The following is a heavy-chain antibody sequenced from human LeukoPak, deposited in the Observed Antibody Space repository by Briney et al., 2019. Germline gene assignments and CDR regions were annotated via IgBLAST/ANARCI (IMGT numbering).Heavy chain of an antibody. D-gene: IGHD6-19*01. Sequence: PSETLSLTCTVSGDSITTSSNYWGWLRHLPGTGLEWIGSVYRSGSSYYNPSLKSRVTISVDTSKNQFTLNLTSVTAADTAVYHCARRGTSGWAYYFDFWGQGSLLTVSS. CDR3: ARRGTSGWAYYFDF. CDR1: GDSITTSSNY. CDR2: VYRSGSS. V-gene: IGHV4-39*01. J-gene: IGHJ4*02.